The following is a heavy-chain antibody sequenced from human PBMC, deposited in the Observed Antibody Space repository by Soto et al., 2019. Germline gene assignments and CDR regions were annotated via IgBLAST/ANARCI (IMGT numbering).Heavy chain of an antibody. CDR3: ARGALWFGELFYYYYMDV. Sequence: QVQLVQSGAEVKEPGSSVKVSCKASGGTFSSYTISWVRQAPGQGLEWMGRIIPILGIANYAQKFQGRVTITADKSTSTAYMELSSLRSEDTAVYYCARGALWFGELFYYYYMDVWGKGTTVTVSS. CDR2: IIPILGIA. D-gene: IGHD3-10*01. V-gene: IGHV1-69*02. J-gene: IGHJ6*03. CDR1: GGTFSSYT.